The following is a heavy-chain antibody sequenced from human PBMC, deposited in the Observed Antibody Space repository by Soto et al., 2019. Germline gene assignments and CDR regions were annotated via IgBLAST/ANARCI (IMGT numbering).Heavy chain of an antibody. CDR1: EFTFRSYW. CDR3: ARSLPGTYGAFDL. CDR2: ISGDGSST. V-gene: IGHV3-74*01. Sequence: EVQLVDSGGGLVQPGGSLRLSCAASEFTFRSYWMHWVRQSAGKGLVWVSRISGDGSSTSYADSVKGRFTISRDNAKNTMNLQMHSLRAEDTAVYYCARSLPGTYGAFDLWGQGTMVTVSS. J-gene: IGHJ3*01. D-gene: IGHD1-7*01.